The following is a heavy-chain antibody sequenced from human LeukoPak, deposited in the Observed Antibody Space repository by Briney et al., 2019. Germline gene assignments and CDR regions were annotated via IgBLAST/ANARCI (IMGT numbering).Heavy chain of an antibody. D-gene: IGHD3-16*01. CDR3: AKVTGGNMITFGGLDV. Sequence: GGSLRLSCAASGFTFSNYAMSWARQAPGKGLEWVSAISGSGDITYYADSVKGRFTISRDDSRNTLYLQMNSLRAEDTAIYYCAKVTGGNMITFGGLDVWGQGTTVAVSS. CDR1: GFTFSNYA. J-gene: IGHJ6*02. V-gene: IGHV3-23*01. CDR2: ISGSGDIT.